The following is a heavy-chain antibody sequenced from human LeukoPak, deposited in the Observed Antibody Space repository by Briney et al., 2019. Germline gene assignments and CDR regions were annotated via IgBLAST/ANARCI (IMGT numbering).Heavy chain of an antibody. D-gene: IGHD3-22*01. J-gene: IGHJ4*02. Sequence: GASVKVSCKASGYTFTGYYMHWVRQAPGQGLEWMGWISAYNGNTNYAQKLQGRVTMTTDTSTSTAYMELRSLRSDDTAVYYCARDRRKNTMIVPFDYWGQGTLVTVSS. CDR1: GYTFTGYY. CDR3: ARDRRKNTMIVPFDY. V-gene: IGHV1-18*04. CDR2: ISAYNGNT.